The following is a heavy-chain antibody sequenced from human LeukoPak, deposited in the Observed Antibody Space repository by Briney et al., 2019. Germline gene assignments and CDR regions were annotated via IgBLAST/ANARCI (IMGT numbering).Heavy chain of an antibody. V-gene: IGHV1-69*04. CDR2: IIPILGIA. J-gene: IGHJ6*02. D-gene: IGHD3-22*01. CDR1: GGTFSSYT. Sequence: GSSVKVSCKASGGTFSSYTISWMRQAPGQGLEWMGRIIPILGIANYAQKFQGRVTITADKSTSTAYMELSSLRSEDTAVYYCARDPLYDSSGYYYYYYGMDVWGQGTTVTVSS. CDR3: ARDPLYDSSGYYYYYYGMDV.